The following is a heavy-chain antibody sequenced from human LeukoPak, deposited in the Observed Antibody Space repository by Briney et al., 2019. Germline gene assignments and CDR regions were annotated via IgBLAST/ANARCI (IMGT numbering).Heavy chain of an antibody. V-gene: IGHV5-51*01. Sequence: GESLKISCKGSGYSFIGYWIGWVRQLPGKGLEWMGIIYPGDSDTRYSPSFQGQVTISADKSISTAYLQLNSLKAADTAMYYCARQGFGGSGNYHWFDPWGQGTRVSVSS. CDR2: IYPGDSDT. CDR1: GYSFIGYW. CDR3: ARQGFGGSGNYHWFDP. D-gene: IGHD3-10*01. J-gene: IGHJ5*02.